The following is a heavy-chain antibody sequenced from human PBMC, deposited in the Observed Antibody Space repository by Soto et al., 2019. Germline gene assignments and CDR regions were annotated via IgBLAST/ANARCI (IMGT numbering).Heavy chain of an antibody. CDR2: IIPIFGTA. J-gene: IGHJ4*02. CDR1: GGTFSSYA. Sequence: QVQLVQSGAEVKKPGSSVKVSCKASGGTFSSYAISWVRQAPGQGLEWMGGIIPIFGTANYAQKFQGRVTITADESTSTAYMELSSLRSEDTAVYYCASSHELRALYYFDYWGQGTLVTVSS. V-gene: IGHV1-69*01. CDR3: ASSHELRALYYFDY. D-gene: IGHD1-26*01.